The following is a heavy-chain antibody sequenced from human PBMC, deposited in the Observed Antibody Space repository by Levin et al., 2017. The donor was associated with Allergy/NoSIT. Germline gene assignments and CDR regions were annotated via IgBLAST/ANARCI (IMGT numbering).Heavy chain of an antibody. Sequence: SVKVSCKASGGTFSSYAISWVRQAPGQGLEWMGGIIPIFGTANYAQKFQGRVTITADESTSTAYMELSSLRSEDTAVYYCARVQEGVDTAMDSIHWFDPWGQGTLVTVSS. D-gene: IGHD5-18*01. CDR2: IIPIFGTA. CDR1: GGTFSSYA. V-gene: IGHV1-69*13. J-gene: IGHJ5*02. CDR3: ARVQEGVDTAMDSIHWFDP.